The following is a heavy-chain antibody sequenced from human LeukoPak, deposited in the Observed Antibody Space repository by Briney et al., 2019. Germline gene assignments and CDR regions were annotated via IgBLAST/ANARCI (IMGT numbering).Heavy chain of an antibody. CDR2: ISYDGSNK. Sequence: GGSLRLSCAASGFTFSSYGMYWVRQAPGKGLEWVAVISYDGSNKYYADSVKGRFTISRDNSKNTLYLQMNSLRVEDTAVYSCARASGPFDYWGQGTLVTVSS. D-gene: IGHD3-10*01. J-gene: IGHJ4*02. CDR3: ARASGPFDY. CDR1: GFTFSSYG. V-gene: IGHV3-30*03.